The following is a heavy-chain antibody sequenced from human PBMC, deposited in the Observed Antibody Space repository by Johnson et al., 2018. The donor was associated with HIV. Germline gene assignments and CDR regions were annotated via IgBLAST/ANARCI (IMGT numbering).Heavy chain of an antibody. J-gene: IGHJ3*02. CDR2: IHSGGTT. CDR3: ARARTVGIARPDALAI. Sequence: VQLVESGGGLIQPGGSLRLSCAASDFTVSGNYMSWVRQAPGKGLEWVSLIHSGGTTFYADSVRGRFTISRDSSTNTLYLQMKSLRVEDTAVYYCARARTVGIARPDALAIWGQGTMFTVSS. D-gene: IGHD2-21*01. CDR1: DFTVSGNY. V-gene: IGHV3-53*01.